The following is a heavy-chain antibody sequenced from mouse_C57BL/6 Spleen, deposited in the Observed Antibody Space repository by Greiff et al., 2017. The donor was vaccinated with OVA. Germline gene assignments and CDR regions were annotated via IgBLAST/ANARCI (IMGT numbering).Heavy chain of an antibody. D-gene: IGHD2-4*01. CDR3: ARYYYDYGAWFAY. V-gene: IGHV1-53*01. Sequence: QVHVKQPGTELVKPGASVKLSCKASGYTFTSYWMHWVKQRPGQGLEWIGNINPSNGGTNYNEKFKSKATLTVDKSSSTAYMQLSSLTSEDSAVYYCARYYYDYGAWFAYWGQGTLVTVSA. CDR2: INPSNGGT. CDR1: GYTFTSYW. J-gene: IGHJ3*01.